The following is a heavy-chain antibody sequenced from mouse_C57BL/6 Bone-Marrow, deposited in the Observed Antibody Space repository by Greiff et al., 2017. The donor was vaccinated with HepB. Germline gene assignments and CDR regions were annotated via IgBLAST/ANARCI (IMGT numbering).Heavy chain of an antibody. J-gene: IGHJ3*01. V-gene: IGHV5-6*01. D-gene: IGHD3-2*02. CDR2: ISSGGSYT. CDR1: GFTFSSYG. Sequence: EVNLVESGGDLVKPGGSLKLSCAASGFTFSSYGMSWVRQTPDKRLEWVATISSGGSYTYYPDSVKGRFTISRDNAKNTLYLQMSSLKSEDTAMYYCARIDSSVRFAYWGQGTLVTVSA. CDR3: ARIDSSVRFAY.